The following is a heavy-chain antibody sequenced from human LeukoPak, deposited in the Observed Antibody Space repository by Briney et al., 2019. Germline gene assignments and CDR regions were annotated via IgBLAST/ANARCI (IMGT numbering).Heavy chain of an antibody. CDR3: AASALTFASGWYVY. CDR2: SSVGGSDAIGTSDGNT. J-gene: IGHJ4*02. V-gene: IGHV3-30*04. CDR1: GLTFSTYA. Sequence: GGSLRLACAGSGLTFSTYAMTWVRQAPGKGLQWVSSVGGSDAIGTSDGNTYYADSVKGRFTISRDNSKNTLYLHMNSLTAEDTAVYYCAASALTFASGWYVYWGQGTLVTVSS. D-gene: IGHD6-19*01.